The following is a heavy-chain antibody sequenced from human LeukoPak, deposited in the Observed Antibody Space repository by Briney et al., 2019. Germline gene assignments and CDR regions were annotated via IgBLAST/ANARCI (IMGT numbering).Heavy chain of an antibody. Sequence: GGSLRLSCAASGFTFSSYGMHWVRQAPGKGLEWVAVISYDGSNKYYADSVKGRFTISRDNSKNTLYLQMNSLRAEDTAVYYCAKGRDGDGWDYYYYMDVWGKGTTVTISS. CDR1: GFTFSSYG. CDR2: ISYDGSNK. V-gene: IGHV3-30*18. CDR3: AKGRDGDGWDYYYYMDV. D-gene: IGHD5-24*01. J-gene: IGHJ6*03.